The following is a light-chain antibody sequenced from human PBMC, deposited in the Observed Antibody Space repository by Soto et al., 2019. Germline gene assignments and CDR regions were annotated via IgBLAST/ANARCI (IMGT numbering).Light chain of an antibody. Sequence: DIKMTQSPSTLSASVGDRVTITCRASQSISSWLAWYQQKPGKAPNLLIYKASSLESGVPSRFSGSGSGTEFILTISSLQPDDFATYYCQQYNSWPLTFGGGTKVEIK. V-gene: IGKV1-5*03. J-gene: IGKJ4*01. CDR1: QSISSW. CDR3: QQYNSWPLT. CDR2: KAS.